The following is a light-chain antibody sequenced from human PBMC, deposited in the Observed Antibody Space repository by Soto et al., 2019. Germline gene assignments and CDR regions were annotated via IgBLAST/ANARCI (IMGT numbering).Light chain of an antibody. J-gene: IGKJ4*01. Sequence: DIVMTQSPDALAVSLGERATINCKSSQSILFNSNNKNYLAWYQQKPGQPPKLLIYWASTRESGVPDRFRGSGSGTDFTLTISSLQAEDVAVYYCQQYWSPPLTFGGGTMVEIK. CDR3: QQYWSPPLT. CDR1: QSILFNSNNKNY. V-gene: IGKV4-1*01. CDR2: WAS.